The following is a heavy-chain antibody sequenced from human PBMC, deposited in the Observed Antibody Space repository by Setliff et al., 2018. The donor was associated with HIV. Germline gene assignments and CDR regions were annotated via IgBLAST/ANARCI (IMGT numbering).Heavy chain of an antibody. J-gene: IGHJ4*02. D-gene: IGHD2-21*02. Sequence: ASVKVSCKASGYTFTSSGITWVRQAPGQGLEWMGWIGTYNGDTNYAQRFQGRVTVTTDTSTSTAYMELSSLRSEDTAVYYCARAPIYCGGDCYLFDYWGQGTLVTVSS. V-gene: IGHV1-18*01. CDR3: ARAPIYCGGDCYLFDY. CDR2: IGTYNGDT. CDR1: GYTFTSSG.